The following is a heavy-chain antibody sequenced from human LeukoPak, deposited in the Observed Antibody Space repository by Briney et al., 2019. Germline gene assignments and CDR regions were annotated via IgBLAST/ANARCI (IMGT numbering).Heavy chain of an antibody. Sequence: SETLSLTCTVSGGSISSGSYYWSWIRQPAGKGLEWIGRIYTSGSTNYNPSLKSRVTISVDTSKNQFSLKLSSVTAADTAVYYCARGVSYDFWSGYTDAFDIWGQGTMVTVSS. CDR2: IYTSGST. V-gene: IGHV4-61*02. D-gene: IGHD3-3*01. J-gene: IGHJ3*02. CDR1: GGSISSGSYY. CDR3: ARGVSYDFWSGYTDAFDI.